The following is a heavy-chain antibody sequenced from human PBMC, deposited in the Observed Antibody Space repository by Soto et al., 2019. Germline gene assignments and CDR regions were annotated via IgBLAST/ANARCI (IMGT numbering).Heavy chain of an antibody. D-gene: IGHD6-13*01. CDR3: ARYRREAVAGYTLDN. V-gene: IGHV4-4*02. CDR2: IYHSGST. Sequence: SETLSLTCAVSGGSISSSYWWNWVRQPPGKGLEWIGKIYHSGSTNYNPSLKSRVTISEDTSKSQFSLKVNSMTAADTAVYYCARYRREAVAGYTLDNWGQGILVTVSS. J-gene: IGHJ4*02. CDR1: GGSISSSYW.